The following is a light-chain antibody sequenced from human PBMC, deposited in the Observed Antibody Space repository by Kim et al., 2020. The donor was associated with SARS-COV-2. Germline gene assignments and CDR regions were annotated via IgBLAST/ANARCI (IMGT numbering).Light chain of an antibody. V-gene: IGLV1-44*01. CDR3: AAWDDSLPGVV. J-gene: IGLJ3*02. Sequence: GQRVTISCSGSNADIGGHTVNWYQQHPATAPTILIYTDDQRPPGVPDGCSGSRSGTSASLAISGRQPEDEADYYCAAWDDSLPGVVFGGGTQLTVL. CDR2: TDD. CDR1: NADIGGHT.